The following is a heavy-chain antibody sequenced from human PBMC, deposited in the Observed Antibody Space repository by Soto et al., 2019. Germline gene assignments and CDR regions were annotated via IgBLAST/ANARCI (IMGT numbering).Heavy chain of an antibody. V-gene: IGHV3-7*05. Sequence: EVQLVESGGGLVQPGGSLRLSCAASGLTLGDYWMNWVRQAPGKGLAWVANIEKDGSEKNYVDAVKARFTISRDNAKNSLFLQMNSLIAEDTAIYYCAGGPGWETGFWGTGTHVTVSS. J-gene: IGHJ4*02. CDR2: IEKDGSEK. CDR3: AGGPGWETGF. CDR1: GLTLGDYW. D-gene: IGHD1-26*01.